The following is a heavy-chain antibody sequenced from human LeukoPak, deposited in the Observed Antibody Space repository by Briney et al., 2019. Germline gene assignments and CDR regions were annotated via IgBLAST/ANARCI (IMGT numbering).Heavy chain of an antibody. CDR2: FDPEDGET. D-gene: IGHD6-13*01. Sequence: GASVKVSCKAFGYTFTSNYMHWVRQAPGQGPEWMGGFDPEDGETIYAQKFQGRVTMTEDTSTDTAYMELSSLRSEDTAVYYCATGASPFISRAFDIWGQGTMVTVSS. V-gene: IGHV1-24*01. J-gene: IGHJ3*02. CDR1: GYTFTSNY. CDR3: ATGASPFISRAFDI.